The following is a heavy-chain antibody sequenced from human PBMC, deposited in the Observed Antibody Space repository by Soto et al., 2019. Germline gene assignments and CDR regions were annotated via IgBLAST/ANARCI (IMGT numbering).Heavy chain of an antibody. CDR2: IDGSGRNT. V-gene: IGHV3-23*01. D-gene: IGHD2-8*02. J-gene: IGHJ4*02. CDR3: AKDGGSVCSGGTCYFQAPDY. Sequence: GSLRLSCAASGFTFSSYAMSWVRQDTGKGLEWVSGIDGSGRNTYYADSVKGRFTISRDNSKNTLSVQMDSLRVEDTALYYCAKDGGSVCSGGTCYFQAPDYWGQGTLVTVS. CDR1: GFTFSSYA.